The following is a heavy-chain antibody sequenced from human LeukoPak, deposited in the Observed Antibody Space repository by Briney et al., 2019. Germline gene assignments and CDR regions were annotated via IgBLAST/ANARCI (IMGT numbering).Heavy chain of an antibody. J-gene: IGHJ4*02. CDR3: TTDQGRYCSSTSCYVFDY. V-gene: IGHV3-15*01. CDR2: IKSKTDGGTT. CDR1: GFTFSNAW. D-gene: IGHD2-2*01. Sequence: GGSLRLSCAASGFTFSNAWMSWVRQAPGKGLEWVGRIKSKTDGGTTDYAAPVKGRFTISRYDSKNTLYLQMNSLKTEDTAVYYCTTDQGRYCSSTSCYVFDYWGQGTLVTVSS.